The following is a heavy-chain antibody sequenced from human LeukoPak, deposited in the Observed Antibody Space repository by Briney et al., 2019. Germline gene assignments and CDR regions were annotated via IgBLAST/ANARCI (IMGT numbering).Heavy chain of an antibody. J-gene: IGHJ5*02. D-gene: IGHD6-25*01. CDR1: GGSFSDYY. V-gene: IGHV4-34*01. CDR3: ARVAAGGWFDP. CDR2: INHSGST. Sequence: SETLSLTCAVYGGSFSDYYWSWIRQPPGKGLEWIGEINHSGSTNYNPSLKSRVTISVDTSKNQFSLKLSSVTAADTAVYYCARVAAGGWFDPWGQGTLVTVSP.